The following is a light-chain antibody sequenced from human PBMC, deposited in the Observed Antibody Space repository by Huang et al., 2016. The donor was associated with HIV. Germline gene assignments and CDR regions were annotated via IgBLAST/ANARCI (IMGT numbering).Light chain of an antibody. V-gene: IGKV1-39*01. J-gene: IGKJ4*01. CDR1: QTISTH. Sequence: DIQMIQSPSSLSASAGDRVIITCRASQTISTHLSWYQQKPGRSPILLIYGASSLQSGVPSRFSGSGSGTDFTLIISGLQPEDFATYYCQQSYSNPLTFGGGTKVEIK. CDR3: QQSYSNPLT. CDR2: GAS.